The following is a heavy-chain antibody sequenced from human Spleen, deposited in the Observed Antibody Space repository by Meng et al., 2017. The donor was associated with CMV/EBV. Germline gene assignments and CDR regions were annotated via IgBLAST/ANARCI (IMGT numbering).Heavy chain of an antibody. D-gene: IGHD1-26*01. Sequence: TCTVSGGSISRGGNYWSWIRQHPGKGLEWIGYIYYSGTTYYNPSLKSRVTISVDTSKNQFSLKLSSVTAADTAVYYCARTGDSGSYSYWGQGTLVTVSS. CDR3: ARTGDSGSYSY. CDR2: IYYSGTT. CDR1: GGSISRGGNY. V-gene: IGHV4-31*03. J-gene: IGHJ4*02.